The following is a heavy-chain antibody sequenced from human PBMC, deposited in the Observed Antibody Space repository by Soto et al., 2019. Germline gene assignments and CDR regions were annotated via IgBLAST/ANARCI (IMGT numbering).Heavy chain of an antibody. CDR2: ISYDGSNK. J-gene: IGHJ5*02. D-gene: IGHD7-27*01. Sequence: PGGSLRLSCAASGFTFSSYGMHWVRQAPGKGLEWVAVISYDGSNKYYADSVKGRFTISRDNFKNTLYLQMNSLRAEDTAVYYCAKDLGPGTGDLFDPWRQGTLVTVSS. CDR3: AKDLGPGTGDLFDP. V-gene: IGHV3-30*18. CDR1: GFTFSSYG.